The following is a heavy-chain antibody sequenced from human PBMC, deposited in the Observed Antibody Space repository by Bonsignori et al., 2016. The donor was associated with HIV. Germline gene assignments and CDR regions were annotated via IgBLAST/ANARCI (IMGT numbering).Heavy chain of an antibody. CDR2: IVPVLEIP. CDR3: VRDFWSGSGDFS. V-gene: IGHV1-69*02. Sequence: QVHLVQSGSEVKKPGSSVKVSCKASGDTSGGYTISWVRQAPGQGLEWMGRIVPVLEIPNYAQKFQGRVTIRADISTNTAYLELSSLRSEDTAVYYCVRDFWSGSGDFSWGQGTQVIVSS. CDR1: GDTSGGYT. J-gene: IGHJ5*02. D-gene: IGHD3-3*01.